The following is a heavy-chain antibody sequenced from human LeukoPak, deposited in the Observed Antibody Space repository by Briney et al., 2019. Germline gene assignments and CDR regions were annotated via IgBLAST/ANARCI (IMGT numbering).Heavy chain of an antibody. CDR1: GGSISSGGYS. J-gene: IGHJ6*02. D-gene: IGHD2-15*01. V-gene: IGHV4-30-2*03. Sequence: SQTLSLTCAVSGGSISSGGYSWSWIRQPPGKGLEWIGSIYYSGSTYYNPSLKSRVTISVDTSKNQFSLKLSSVTAADTAVYYCARYCSGGSCLYYYYGMDVWGQGTTVTVSS. CDR2: IYYSGST. CDR3: ARYCSGGSCLYYYYGMDV.